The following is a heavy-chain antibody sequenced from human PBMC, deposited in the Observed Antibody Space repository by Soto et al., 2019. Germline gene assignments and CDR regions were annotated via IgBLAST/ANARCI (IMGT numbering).Heavy chain of an antibody. CDR1: GFTFSSYG. Sequence: GGSLRLSCAASGFTFSSYGMHWVRQAPGKGLEWVAVIWYDGSNKYYADSVKGRFTISRDNAKNSLYLQMNSLRDEDTAVYYWGIFCISTSCPPGGGVFDIWGKGKMVPVS. V-gene: IGHV3-33*01. CDR2: IWYDGSNK. CDR3: GIFCISTSCPPGGGVFDI. J-gene: IGHJ3*02. D-gene: IGHD2-2*01.